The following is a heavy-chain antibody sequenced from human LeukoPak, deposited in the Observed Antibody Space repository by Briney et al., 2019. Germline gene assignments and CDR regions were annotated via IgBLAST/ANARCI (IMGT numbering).Heavy chain of an antibody. D-gene: IGHD3-22*01. CDR2: IQYRGGT. CDR3: ARGVRYYDSSGYYRPRKGWFDP. Sequence: RPSETLSLTCTVSGGSVSSRNYYWGWTRQPPGKGLEWIGSIQYRGGTYYNPSLKSRVTISVDTSKNQFSLKLSSVTAADTAVYYCARGVRYYDSSGYYRPRKGWFDPWGQGILVTVSS. J-gene: IGHJ5*02. V-gene: IGHV4-39*07. CDR1: GGSVSSRNYY.